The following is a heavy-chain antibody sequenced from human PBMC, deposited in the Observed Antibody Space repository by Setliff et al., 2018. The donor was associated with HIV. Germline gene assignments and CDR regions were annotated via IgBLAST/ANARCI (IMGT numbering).Heavy chain of an antibody. V-gene: IGHV4-59*08. Sequence: SETLSLTCTVSGGSISFYHWSWIRQSPGKGLEWIGYIYYSGSTSYNPSLKSRLTMSVDTSKNQFSLKLSSVTAADTAVYYCARRYGDYKIGDWFFDLWGRGTRVTVSS. D-gene: IGHD4-17*01. CDR1: GGSISFYH. CDR3: ARRYGDYKIGDWFFDL. J-gene: IGHJ2*01. CDR2: IYYSGST.